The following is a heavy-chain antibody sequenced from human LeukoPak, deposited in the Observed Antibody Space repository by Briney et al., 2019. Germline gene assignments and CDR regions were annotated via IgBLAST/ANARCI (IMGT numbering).Heavy chain of an antibody. CDR1: GFTFSSYG. D-gene: IGHD2/OR15-2a*01. CDR3: TRDATQYLRYGYFDS. CDR2: IKGDGSST. Sequence: GGSLRLSCAASGFTFSSYGMHWVRQAPGKGLEWVSRIKGDGSSTNYADSVRGRFTISRDNAKNSVSLQMNNLRAEDTAVYYCTRDATQYLRYGYFDSWGQGILVTVSS. J-gene: IGHJ4*02. V-gene: IGHV3-74*01.